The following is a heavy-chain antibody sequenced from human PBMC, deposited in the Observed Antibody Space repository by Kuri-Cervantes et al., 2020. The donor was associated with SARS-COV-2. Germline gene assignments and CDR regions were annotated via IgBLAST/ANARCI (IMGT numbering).Heavy chain of an antibody. V-gene: IGHV3-7*01. CDR3: ARWGEDFWSGYYTGYFFDY. J-gene: IGHJ4*02. CDR2: IKQDGSEK. CDR1: GFTFSSYW. D-gene: IGHD3-3*01. Sequence: GGSLRLSCAASGFTFSSYWMSWVRQAPGKGLEWVANIKQDGSEKYYVDSVKGRFTISRDNAKNSLYLQMNSLRAEDTAVYYCARWGEDFWSGYYTGYFFDYWGQGTLVTVSS.